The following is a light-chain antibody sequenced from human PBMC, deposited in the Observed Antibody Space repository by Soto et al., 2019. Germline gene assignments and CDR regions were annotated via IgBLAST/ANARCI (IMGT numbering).Light chain of an antibody. CDR1: QSISGY. J-gene: IGKJ1*01. V-gene: IGKV1-5*01. Sequence: DIQMTQSSSTLSASVGDTVTITCRASQSISGYLAWYQQKPGKAPKLLSLESGVPSRFIGSGSGTGFTLTISGLQPDDSASYYCQQYHSYPWTFGQGTRVEIK. CDR3: QQYHSYPWT.